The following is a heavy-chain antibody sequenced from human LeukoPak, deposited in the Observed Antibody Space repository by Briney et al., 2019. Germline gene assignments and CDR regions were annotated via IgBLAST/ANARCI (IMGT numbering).Heavy chain of an antibody. V-gene: IGHV1-24*01. D-gene: IGHD5-24*01. CDR3: AKGDSITSAWFDS. J-gene: IGHJ5*01. CDR1: GYTLAELS. Sequence: GASVKVSCKVSGYTLAELSMHWVRQAPGKGLEWMGGFDPEDGETHYAQKFQGRVTMTEDTSTDTAYMELSSLRSEDTAVYYCAKGDSITSAWFDSWGQGTLVTVSS. CDR2: FDPEDGET.